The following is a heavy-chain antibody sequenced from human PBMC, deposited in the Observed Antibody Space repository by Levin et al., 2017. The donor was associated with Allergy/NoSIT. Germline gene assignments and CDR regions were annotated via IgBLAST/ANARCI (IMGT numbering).Heavy chain of an antibody. Sequence: NLGESLKISCKGSGYSFSTYWIGWVRQMPGKGLEWMGVIYPGDSDTRYSPSLQGQVTISADKSISTIYLQWSSLKASDAAMFYCARLAVVATTKRYNYYAMDLWGQGTTVTVSS. CDR2: IYPGDSDT. CDR1: GYSFSTYW. V-gene: IGHV5-51*01. J-gene: IGHJ6*02. D-gene: IGHD5-12*01. CDR3: ARLAVVATTKRYNYYAMDL.